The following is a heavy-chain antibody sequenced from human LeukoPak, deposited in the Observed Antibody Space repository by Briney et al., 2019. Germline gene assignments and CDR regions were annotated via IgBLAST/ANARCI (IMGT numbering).Heavy chain of an antibody. CDR3: ARSNGIPAALLSY. J-gene: IGHJ4*02. D-gene: IGHD2-2*01. V-gene: IGHV4-30-4*08. CDR1: GGSISSGDYY. CDR2: VYYSGST. Sequence: SQTLSLTCTVSGGSISSGDYYWSWIRQPPGKGLEWIGYVYYSGSTYYNPSLKSRVTISVDTSKNQFSLKLSSVTAADTAVCYCARSNGIPAALLSYWGQGTLVTVSS.